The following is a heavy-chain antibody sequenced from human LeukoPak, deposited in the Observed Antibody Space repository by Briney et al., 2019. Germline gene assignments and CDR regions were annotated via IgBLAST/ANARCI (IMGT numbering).Heavy chain of an antibody. D-gene: IGHD4/OR15-4a*01. CDR2: ITSSSSSI. J-gene: IGHJ4*02. CDR1: GFTFSIYT. V-gene: IGHV3-21*01. Sequence: GGSLRLSCVASGFTFSIYTMCWVRQAPGKGLEWVSSITSSSSSIYSADSVKGRLTISRDNAKNSLYLEMNSLRDEDTAVYYCARDLAWGAYWGQGTLVTVSS. CDR3: ARDLAWGAY.